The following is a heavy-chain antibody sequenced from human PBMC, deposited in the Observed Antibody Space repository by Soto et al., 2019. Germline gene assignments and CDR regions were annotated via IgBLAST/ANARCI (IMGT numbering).Heavy chain of an antibody. CDR2: IYYSGST. J-gene: IGHJ4*02. CDR1: GGSISSGGYY. V-gene: IGHV4-31*03. CDR3: ARAQDYYDSSGYLHY. Sequence: SETLSLTCTVSGGSISSGGYYWTWIRQHPGKGLECVGYIYYSGSTYYNPSLKSRVTISVDTSKNQFSLKLSSVTAADTAVYYCARAQDYYDSSGYLHYWGQGSLATVSS. D-gene: IGHD3-22*01.